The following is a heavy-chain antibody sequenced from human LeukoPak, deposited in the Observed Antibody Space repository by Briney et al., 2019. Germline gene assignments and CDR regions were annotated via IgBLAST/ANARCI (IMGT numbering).Heavy chain of an antibody. V-gene: IGHV3-7*01. CDR2: IKQDGSEK. D-gene: IGHD3-22*01. CDR1: GFTFRSYR. CDR3: ARGSNYYDSSGAFDY. Sequence: PGGSLRLSCAASGFTFRSYRMSWVRQAPGKGLEGGANIKQDGSEKYYVDSVKGRFTISRDNAKNSLYLQMNSLRAEDTAVYYCARGSNYYDSSGAFDYWGQGTLVTVSS. J-gene: IGHJ4*02.